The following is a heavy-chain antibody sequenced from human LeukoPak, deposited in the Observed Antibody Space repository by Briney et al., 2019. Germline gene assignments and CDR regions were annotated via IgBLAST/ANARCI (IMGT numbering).Heavy chain of an antibody. CDR2: INPNSGGT. J-gene: IGHJ5*02. V-gene: IGHV1-2*02. CDR1: GYTFTGYF. CDR3: ARVRTTTGVVNLGGS. D-gene: IGHD3-3*01. Sequence: ASVKVSCKTSGYTFTGYFMHGVRQAPGQGLEWVGWINPNSGGTNYAQKFRGRVTVPRDQSISTAYMELSSLRSDDTAVYYCARVRTTTGVVNLGGSWGQGTLVTVSS.